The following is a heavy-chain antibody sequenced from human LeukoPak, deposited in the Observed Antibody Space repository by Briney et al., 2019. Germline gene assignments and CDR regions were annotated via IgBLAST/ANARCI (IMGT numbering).Heavy chain of an antibody. V-gene: IGHV3-30-3*01. Sequence: QPGRSLRLSCAASGFTFSNYAIHWVRQAPGKGLEWVALISSGGSEKFYADSVKGRFTVSRDNSKNTLYLQMNSLRAEDTAVYFCARDTLGYYDILTGYSHFDYWGQGTLVTVSS. CDR2: ISSGGSEK. D-gene: IGHD3-9*01. CDR3: ARDTLGYYDILTGYSHFDY. J-gene: IGHJ4*02. CDR1: GFTFSNYA.